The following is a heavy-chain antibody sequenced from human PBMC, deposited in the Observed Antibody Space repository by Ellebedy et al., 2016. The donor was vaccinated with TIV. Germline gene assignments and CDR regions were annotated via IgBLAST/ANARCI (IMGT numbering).Heavy chain of an antibody. J-gene: IGHJ4*02. CDR3: ARGARRGIVVVPAAIYRENARFDY. D-gene: IGHD2-2*02. Sequence: AASVKVSCKASGYTFTSYYMHWVRQAPGQGLEWMGIINPNGDTTSYAQKFQGRVTMTRDTSTSTVYMELSSLRPEDTAVYYCARGARRGIVVVPAAIYRENARFDYWGQGTLVTVSS. CDR1: GYTFTSYY. V-gene: IGHV1-46*01. CDR2: INPNGDTT.